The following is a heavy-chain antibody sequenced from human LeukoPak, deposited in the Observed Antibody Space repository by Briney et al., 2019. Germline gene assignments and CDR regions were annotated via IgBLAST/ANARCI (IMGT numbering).Heavy chain of an antibody. J-gene: IGHJ5*02. CDR1: GGTFSSYA. CDR2: IIPIFGTA. CDR3: ASYIGACSGGSCYHWFDP. Sequence: SVKVSWKASGGTFSSYAISWVRQAPGQGLEWMGRIIPIFGTANYAQKFQGRVTITTDESTSTAYMELSSLRSEDTAVYYCASYIGACSGGSCYHWFDPWGQGTLVTVSS. D-gene: IGHD2-15*01. V-gene: IGHV1-69*05.